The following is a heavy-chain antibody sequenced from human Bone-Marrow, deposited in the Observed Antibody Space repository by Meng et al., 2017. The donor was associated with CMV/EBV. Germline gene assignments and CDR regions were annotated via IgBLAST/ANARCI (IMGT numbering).Heavy chain of an antibody. D-gene: IGHD1-26*01. CDR1: GFTFSSYW. V-gene: IGHV3-7*01. Sequence: GESLKISCAASGFTFSSYWMSWVRQAPGKGLEWVANIKQDGSEKYYVDSVKGRFTISRDNAKNSLYLQMNSLRAEDTAVYYCASFSGSYLFGYWGQGTLVTVSS. CDR3: ASFSGSYLFGY. CDR2: IKQDGSEK. J-gene: IGHJ4*02.